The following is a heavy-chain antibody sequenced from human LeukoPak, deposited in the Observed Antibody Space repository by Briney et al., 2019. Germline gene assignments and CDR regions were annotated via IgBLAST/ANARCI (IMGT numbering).Heavy chain of an antibody. V-gene: IGHV3-53*01. CDR2: IYSGGST. D-gene: IGHD4-11*01. CDR3: ARDSVTTGTSDY. CDR1: GFTVSSNY. J-gene: IGHJ4*02. Sequence: GGSLRLSCAASGFTVSSNYMSWVRQAPGKGLEWVSVIYSGGSTYYADSVKGRFTISRDNSKNTLYLQMNSLRAEDTAVYYCARDSVTTGTSDYWGQGTLVTVSS.